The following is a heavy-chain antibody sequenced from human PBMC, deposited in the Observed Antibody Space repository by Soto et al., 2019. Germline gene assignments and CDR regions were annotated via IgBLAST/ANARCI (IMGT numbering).Heavy chain of an antibody. V-gene: IGHV4-59*01. Sequence: PSETLSLTCTVSGGSISSYYWSWIRQPPGKGLEWIGYIYYSGSTNYSPSLKSRVTISVDTSKNQFSLKLSSVTAADTAVYYCARRSVAGTRYYFDYWGQGTLVTVSS. CDR3: ARRSVAGTRYYFDY. CDR1: GGSISSYY. D-gene: IGHD6-19*01. J-gene: IGHJ4*02. CDR2: IYYSGST.